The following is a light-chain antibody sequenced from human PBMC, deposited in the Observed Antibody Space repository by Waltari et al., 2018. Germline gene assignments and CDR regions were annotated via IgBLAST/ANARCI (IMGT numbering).Light chain of an antibody. CDR3: QHYVSLPVT. J-gene: IGKJ1*01. CDR2: GAS. V-gene: IGKV3-20*01. Sequence: EIVLTQSPGTLSLSPGERATLSCRASQSVSRALAWYQQNPGQAPGLLIYGASNRATGIPDRFSGSGSGTDFSLIISRLEPEDFAVYYCQHYVSLPVTFGQGTKLEIK. CDR1: QSVSRA.